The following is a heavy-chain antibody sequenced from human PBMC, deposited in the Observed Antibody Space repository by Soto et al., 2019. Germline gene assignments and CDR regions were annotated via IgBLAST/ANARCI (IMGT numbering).Heavy chain of an antibody. CDR3: ATTLLRFLEWSWYYYGMDV. V-gene: IGHV1-2*02. CDR2: INPNSGGT. J-gene: IGHJ6*02. Sequence: ASVKVSCKASGYTFTGYYMHWVRQAPGQGLEWMGWINPNSGGTNYAQKFQGRVTMTRDTSISTAYMELGRLRSDDTAVYYCATTLLRFLEWSWYYYGMDVWGQGTTVTVSS. CDR1: GYTFTGYY. D-gene: IGHD3-3*01.